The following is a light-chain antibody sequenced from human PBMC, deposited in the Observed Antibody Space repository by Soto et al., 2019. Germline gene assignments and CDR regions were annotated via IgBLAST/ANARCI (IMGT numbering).Light chain of an antibody. CDR1: QSVSSSY. Sequence: ELVLTQSPGTLSLSPGERATLSCRASQSVSSSYLAWYQQKPGQAPKLLIYGASSRANGTPDRFGGSVSGTDFTLIISRLEPEDFAVYYWQQFDSSLYSFGQVTELEIK. CDR2: GAS. V-gene: IGKV3-20*01. CDR3: QQFDSSLYS. J-gene: IGKJ2*01.